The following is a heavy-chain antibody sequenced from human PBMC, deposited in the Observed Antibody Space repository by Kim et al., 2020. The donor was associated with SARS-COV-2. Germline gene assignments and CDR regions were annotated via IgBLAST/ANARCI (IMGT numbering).Heavy chain of an antibody. V-gene: IGHV4-4*06. Sequence: KSRVTMSVDTSKNQFSLKLSSVTAADTAVYYCARLAVAGTYYYFYYGMDVWGQGTTVTVSS. D-gene: IGHD6-19*01. J-gene: IGHJ6*02. CDR3: ARLAVAGTYYYFYYGMDV.